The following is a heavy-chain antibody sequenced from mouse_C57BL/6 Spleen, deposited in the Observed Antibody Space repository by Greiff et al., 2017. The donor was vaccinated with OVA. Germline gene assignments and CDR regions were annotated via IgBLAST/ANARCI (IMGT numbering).Heavy chain of an antibody. V-gene: IGHV1-15*01. J-gene: IGHJ1*03. CDR2: IDPETGGT. CDR3: TRLNYGTGYWYFDV. Sequence: VKLQESGAELVRPGASVTLSCKASGYTFTDYEMHWVKQTPVHGLEWIGAIDPETGGTAYNQKFKGKAILTADKSSSTAYMELRSLTSEDSAVYYCTRLNYGTGYWYFDVWGTGTTVTVSS. CDR1: GYTFTDYE. D-gene: IGHD1-1*01.